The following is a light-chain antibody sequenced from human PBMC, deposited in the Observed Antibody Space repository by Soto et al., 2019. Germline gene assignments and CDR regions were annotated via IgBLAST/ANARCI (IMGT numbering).Light chain of an antibody. CDR1: QSVSSNY. V-gene: IGKV3-20*01. J-gene: IGKJ5*01. Sequence: EIVLTQSPGTLSLSPGERATLSCRASQSVSSNYLAWYQQKPGQAPRLLIYGASNRATGLPDRFSGSGSGTDFTLTISRLEPEDFAVYYCQQYGSSPPITFGQGTRLEI. CDR2: GAS. CDR3: QQYGSSPPIT.